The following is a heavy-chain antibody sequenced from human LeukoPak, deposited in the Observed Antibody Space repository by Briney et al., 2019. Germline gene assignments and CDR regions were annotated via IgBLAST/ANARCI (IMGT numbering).Heavy chain of an antibody. D-gene: IGHD3/OR15-3a*01. CDR1: GFTFSSYG. CDR3: AKSSLTSWDWPNDY. J-gene: IGHJ4*02. CDR2: ISYDGSNK. Sequence: GRSLRLSCAASGFTFSSYGMHWVRQAPGKGLEWVAVISYDGSNKYYADSVKGLFTISRDNSKNTLYLQMNSLRAEDTAVYYCAKSSLTSWDWPNDYWGQGTLVTVSS. V-gene: IGHV3-30*18.